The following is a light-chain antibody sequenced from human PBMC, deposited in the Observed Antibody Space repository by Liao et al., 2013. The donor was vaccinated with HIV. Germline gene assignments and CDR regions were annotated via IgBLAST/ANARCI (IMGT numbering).Light chain of an antibody. CDR3: QAWDRSTVV. CDR1: KLGDKY. Sequence: SYEVTQPPSVSVSPGQTASITCSGDKLGDKYACWYQQRPGQSPVLVIYQDSKRPSGIPERFSGSNFGNTATLTISGTQAMDEADYYCQAWDRSTVVFGGGTKLTVL. V-gene: IGLV3-1*01. CDR2: QDS. J-gene: IGLJ3*02.